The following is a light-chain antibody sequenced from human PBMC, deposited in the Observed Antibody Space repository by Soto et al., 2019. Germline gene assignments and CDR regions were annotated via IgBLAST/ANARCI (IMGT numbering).Light chain of an antibody. V-gene: IGLV2-14*03. CDR1: SSDVGGYNY. Sequence: QSALTQPASVSGSPGQSITMSCTGTSSDVGGYNYVSWYQHHPGKAPKLMIYDVNNRPSGVSNRFSGSNSGNTAFLTISGLQAEDEADYYCSSYTSSSTVIFGGGTKLTVL. CDR2: DVN. J-gene: IGLJ2*01. CDR3: SSYTSSSTVI.